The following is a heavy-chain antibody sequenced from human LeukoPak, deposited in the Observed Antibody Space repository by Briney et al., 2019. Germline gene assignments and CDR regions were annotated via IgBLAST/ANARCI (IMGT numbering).Heavy chain of an antibody. CDR3: ARGGRWELPRPYAFDI. Sequence: ASVKVSCKASGYTFTGCYMHWVRQAPGQGLEWMGWISVYNGHTNYAQKFQGRVTMTTDTSTSKAYMELRSLRSDDTAVYYCARGGRWELPRPYAFDIWGQGTMVTVSS. J-gene: IGHJ3*02. D-gene: IGHD1-26*01. V-gene: IGHV1-18*04. CDR2: ISVYNGHT. CDR1: GYTFTGCY.